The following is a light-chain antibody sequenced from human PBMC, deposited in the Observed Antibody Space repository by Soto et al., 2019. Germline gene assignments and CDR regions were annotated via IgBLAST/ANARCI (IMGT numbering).Light chain of an antibody. CDR1: QSVSSSY. CDR3: QQYGRSRLFT. V-gene: IGKV3-20*01. Sequence: EIVLTQSPGTLSLSPGERATLSCSASQSVSSSYLAWYQQKPGQAPRLLIFGASSRATGIPDRFSGSGSGTDFTLTISRLEPEDFAVYYCQQYGRSRLFTFGPGTKVDI. CDR2: GAS. J-gene: IGKJ3*01.